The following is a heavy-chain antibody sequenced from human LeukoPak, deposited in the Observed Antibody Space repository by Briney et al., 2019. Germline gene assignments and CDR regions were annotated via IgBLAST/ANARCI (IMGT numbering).Heavy chain of an antibody. V-gene: IGHV3-20*04. D-gene: IGHD4-11*01. J-gene: IGHJ4*02. CDR2: INWNGGST. Sequence: PGGSLRLSCAASGFTFDDYGMSWVRQAPGKGLEWVSGINWNGGSTGYADSVKGRFTISRDNSKNTLYLQMNSLRAEDTAVYYCAKDHLTVTQRNRMDYWGQGTLVTVSS. CDR1: GFTFDDYG. CDR3: AKDHLTVTQRNRMDY.